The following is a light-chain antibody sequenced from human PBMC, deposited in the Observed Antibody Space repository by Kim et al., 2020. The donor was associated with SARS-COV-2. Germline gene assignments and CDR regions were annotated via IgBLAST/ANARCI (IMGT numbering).Light chain of an antibody. CDR1: QDISNY. CDR3: QQYDNLLPMYT. Sequence: DIQMTQSPSSLSASVGERVTITCQASQDISNYLNWYQQKPGKAPKLLIYDASNLETGVPSRFSGSGSGTDFTFTISSLQPEDIATYYCQQYDNLLPMYTFGQGTKLEI. V-gene: IGKV1-33*01. CDR2: DAS. J-gene: IGKJ2*01.